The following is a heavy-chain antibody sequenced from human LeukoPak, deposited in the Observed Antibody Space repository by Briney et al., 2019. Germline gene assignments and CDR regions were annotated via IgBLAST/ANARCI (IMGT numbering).Heavy chain of an antibody. CDR2: ISAYNGNT. Sequence: ASVEVSCKASGYTFTSYGISWVRQAPGQGLEWMGWISAYNGNTNYAQKLQGRVTMTTDTSTSTAYMELRSLRSDDTAVYYCARQSGPYYYDSSGYTPIDYWGQGTLVTVSS. J-gene: IGHJ4*02. D-gene: IGHD3-22*01. V-gene: IGHV1-18*01. CDR1: GYTFTSYG. CDR3: ARQSGPYYYDSSGYTPIDY.